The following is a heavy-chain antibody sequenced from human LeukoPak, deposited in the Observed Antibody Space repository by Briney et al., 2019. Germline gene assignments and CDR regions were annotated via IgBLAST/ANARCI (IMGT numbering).Heavy chain of an antibody. V-gene: IGHV3-11*04. Sequence: PGGSLRLSCAASGFTFSDYYMSWIRQAPGKGLEWVSYIRTSNPTIYYADSVKGRFTVSRDDAENSLYLQMSSLRVEDTAIYYCVRDHRWGFDYWGQGTLVTVSS. D-gene: IGHD4-23*01. CDR2: IRTSNPTI. CDR3: VRDHRWGFDY. CDR1: GFTFSDYY. J-gene: IGHJ4*02.